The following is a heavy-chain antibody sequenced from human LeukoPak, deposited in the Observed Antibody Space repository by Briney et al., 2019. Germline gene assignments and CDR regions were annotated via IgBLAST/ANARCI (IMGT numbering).Heavy chain of an antibody. Sequence: PGGSLRLSCAASGFTFSSYWMSWVRQAPGKGLEWAANIKQDGSGKYYVDSVKSRCTISRDNAKNSLYLQMNSLRAEDTAVYYCARDYIVGATYYFAYWGQGTLVTVSS. J-gene: IGHJ4*02. CDR1: GFTFSSYW. D-gene: IGHD1-26*01. CDR3: ARDYIVGATYYFAY. V-gene: IGHV3-7*01. CDR2: IKQDGSGK.